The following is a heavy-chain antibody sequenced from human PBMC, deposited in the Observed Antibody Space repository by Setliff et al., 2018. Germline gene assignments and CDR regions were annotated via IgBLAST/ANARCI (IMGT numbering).Heavy chain of an antibody. CDR3: ARDLIAVAATTAFDI. J-gene: IGHJ3*02. CDR2: INPNSGGT. V-gene: IGHV1-2*06. D-gene: IGHD6-19*01. CDR1: GYTFTNYY. Sequence: ASVKVSCKASGYTFTNYYIHWVRQAPGQGLEWMGRINPNSGGTNYAQKFQGRVTMTRDTSISTAYMELSRLRSDDTAMYYCARDLIAVAATTAFDIWGQGTMVTVSS.